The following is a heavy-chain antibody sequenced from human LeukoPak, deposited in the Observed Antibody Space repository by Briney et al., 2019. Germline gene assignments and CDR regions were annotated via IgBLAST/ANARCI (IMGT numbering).Heavy chain of an antibody. CDR3: RRRHTIPVPGFDS. D-gene: IGHD3-9*01. V-gene: IGHV5-51*01. CDR1: GYNFANDW. Sequence: GESLKISCKASGYNFANDWIGWVRQMPGKGLEWMGIIYPADSDTRYSPSFQDQVTISADKSSSTAYLQWSSLKASDTAVFSCRRRHTIPVPGFDSWGQGTLVTVSS. CDR2: IYPADSDT. J-gene: IGHJ5*01.